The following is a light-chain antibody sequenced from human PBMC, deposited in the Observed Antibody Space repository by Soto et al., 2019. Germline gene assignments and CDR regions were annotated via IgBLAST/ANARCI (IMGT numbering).Light chain of an antibody. J-gene: IGLJ1*01. CDR3: NSYTSSTTLV. Sequence: QSALTQPASVSGTPGQSITISCTGTSSDVGGYNYVSWYQQHPGKAPRLMIYEASNRPSGVSDRFSGSKSGNTASLTISGLQADDEADYYCNSYTSSTTLVFGTGTKVTVL. V-gene: IGLV2-14*01. CDR2: EAS. CDR1: SSDVGGYNY.